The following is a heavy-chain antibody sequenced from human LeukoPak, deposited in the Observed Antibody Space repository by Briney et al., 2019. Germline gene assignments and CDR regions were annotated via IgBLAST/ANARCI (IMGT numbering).Heavy chain of an antibody. Sequence: PSETLPLTRTVSGGSISSYYWSWIRQPPGKGLEWIGYIYYSGSTNYNPSLKSRVTISVDTSKNQFSLKLSSVTAADTAVYYCARGYDFWSGYTPLDYWGQGTLVTVSS. CDR3: ARGYDFWSGYTPLDY. CDR2: IYYSGST. J-gene: IGHJ4*02. D-gene: IGHD3-3*01. CDR1: GGSISSYY. V-gene: IGHV4-59*01.